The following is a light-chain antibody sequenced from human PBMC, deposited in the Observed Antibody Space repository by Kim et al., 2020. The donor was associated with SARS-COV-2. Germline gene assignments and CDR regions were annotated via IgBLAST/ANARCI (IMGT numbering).Light chain of an antibody. J-gene: IGKJ1*01. V-gene: IGKV3-11*01. CDR1: QSIGTE. CDR2: AAS. Sequence: LSPGQRATLSCRASQSIGTELAWYQQRPGQTPRLFIYAASSRAPGIPVRISGSGSGTDFTLTFSSLEPEDSAVYYCQQRNMWPRTFGQGTKVDIK. CDR3: QQRNMWPRT.